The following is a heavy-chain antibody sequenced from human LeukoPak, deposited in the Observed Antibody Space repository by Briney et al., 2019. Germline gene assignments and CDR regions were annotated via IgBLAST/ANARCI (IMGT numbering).Heavy chain of an antibody. CDR1: GFTFSSYD. CDR2: IGTAGDT. CDR3: ASSAPARWLPDH. V-gene: IGHV3-13*01. J-gene: IGHJ5*02. D-gene: IGHD3-22*01. Sequence: GGSLRLSCAASGFTFSSYDMHWVRQATGKGLEWVSAIGTAGDTYYPGSVKGRFTISRENAKNSLYLQMNSLRAEDTAVYYCASSAPARWLPDHWGQGTLVTVSS.